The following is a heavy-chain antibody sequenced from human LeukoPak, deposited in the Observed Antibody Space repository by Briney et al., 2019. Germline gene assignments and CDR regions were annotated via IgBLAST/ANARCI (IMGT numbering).Heavy chain of an antibody. Sequence: GSLRLSCAASGFTFSSYGMHWVRQAPGKGLEWVAFIRYDGSNKYYADSVKGRFTISRDNSKNTLYLQMNSLRAEDTAVYYCAKIRRYFDWLLPGAFDYWGQGTLVTVSS. CDR3: AKIRRYFDWLLPGAFDY. J-gene: IGHJ4*02. CDR2: IRYDGSNK. V-gene: IGHV3-30*02. D-gene: IGHD3-9*01. CDR1: GFTFSSYG.